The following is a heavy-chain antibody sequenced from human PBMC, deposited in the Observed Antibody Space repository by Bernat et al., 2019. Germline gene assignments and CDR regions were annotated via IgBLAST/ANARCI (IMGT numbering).Heavy chain of an antibody. CDR3: ARDLRWLQLPRPGHYYGIDF. Sequence: QVQLVESGGGVVQPGRSLRLSCAASGFTFSSYGMHWVRQAPGKGLEWVAVIWYDGSMKYYADSVKGRFTISRDNSKNTLYLQMNSLRAEDTAVSYCARDLRWLQLPRPGHYYGIDFWGQGTTVTVSS. V-gene: IGHV3-33*01. CDR2: IWYDGSMK. J-gene: IGHJ6*02. D-gene: IGHD5-12*01. CDR1: GFTFSSYG.